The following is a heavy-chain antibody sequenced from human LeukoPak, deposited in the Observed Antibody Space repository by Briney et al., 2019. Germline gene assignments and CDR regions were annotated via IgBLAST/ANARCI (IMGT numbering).Heavy chain of an antibody. CDR1: GFTFSSYA. D-gene: IGHD4-17*01. CDR3: AKDRDGDYVLGYYYYGMDV. CDR2: ISGSGGST. Sequence: GSLRLSCAASGFTFSSYAMSWVRQAPGKGLEWVSAISGSGGSTYYADSVKGRFTISRDNSKNTLYLQMNSLRAEDTAVYYCAKDRDGDYVLGYYYYGMDVWGQGTTVTVSS. J-gene: IGHJ6*02. V-gene: IGHV3-23*01.